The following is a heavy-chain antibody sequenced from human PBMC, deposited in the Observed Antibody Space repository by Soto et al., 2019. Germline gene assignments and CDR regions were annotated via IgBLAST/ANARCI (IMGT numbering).Heavy chain of an antibody. CDR1: GFTFSSYA. Sequence: ESGGGLVQPGGSLRLSCAASGFTFSSYAMSWVRQAPGKGLEWVSAISGSVGSTYYADSVKGRFTISRDNSKNTLYLQMNSLRAEDTAVYYCAKDRSYCSGGSCYPGNFDYWGQGTLVTVSS. D-gene: IGHD2-15*01. J-gene: IGHJ4*02. CDR2: ISGSVGST. CDR3: AKDRSYCSGGSCYPGNFDY. V-gene: IGHV3-23*01.